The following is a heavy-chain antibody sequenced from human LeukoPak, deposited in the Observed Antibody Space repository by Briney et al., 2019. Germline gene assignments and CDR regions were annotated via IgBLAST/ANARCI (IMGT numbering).Heavy chain of an antibody. J-gene: IGHJ4*02. V-gene: IGHV3-48*03. CDR2: ISGSGSAI. CDR3: ASSMAYNCLDY. CDR1: GFSFSSYE. D-gene: IGHD5-24*01. Sequence: GGSLRLSCAASGFSFSSYEMNWVRQAPGNGLEWVSYISGSGSAIYYTDSVKGRFTISRDNAKNTLYLQMNSLRPEDTAVYYCASSMAYNCLDYWGQGTLVTVSS.